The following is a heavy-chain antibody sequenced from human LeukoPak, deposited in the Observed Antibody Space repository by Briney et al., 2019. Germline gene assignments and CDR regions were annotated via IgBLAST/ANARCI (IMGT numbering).Heavy chain of an antibody. D-gene: IGHD6-19*01. CDR3: ARDPDLVAGFDY. CDR2: ISYDGSNK. Sequence: PGRSLRLSCAASGFTFSSYAMRWVRQAPGKGLEWVAVISYDGSNKYYADSVKGRFTISRDNSKNTLYLQMNSLRAEDTAVYYCARDPDLVAGFDYWGQGTLVTVSS. CDR1: GFTFSSYA. V-gene: IGHV3-30-3*01. J-gene: IGHJ4*02.